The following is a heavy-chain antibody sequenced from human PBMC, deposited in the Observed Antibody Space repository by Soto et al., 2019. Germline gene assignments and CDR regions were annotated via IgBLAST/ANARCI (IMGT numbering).Heavy chain of an antibody. V-gene: IGHV4-34*08. Sequence: PSETLCLTCAVYGGTFISYYWNWIRQSPGKGLEWIGDINYSGGTNYNPSLKSRVTISVDTSKNQFSLQLDSVTAADTAVYYCAKSYSGPFDPWGQGALVSVSS. CDR1: GGTFISYY. D-gene: IGHD6-25*01. CDR3: AKSYSGPFDP. CDR2: INYSGGT. J-gene: IGHJ5*02.